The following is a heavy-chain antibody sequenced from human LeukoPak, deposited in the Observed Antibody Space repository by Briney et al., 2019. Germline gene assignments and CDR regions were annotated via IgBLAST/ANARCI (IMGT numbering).Heavy chain of an antibody. D-gene: IGHD5-18*01. CDR3: ARSYGEFDY. CDR1: GGSISSYY. J-gene: IGHJ4*02. V-gene: IGHV4-59*08. CDR2: IYYSGST. Sequence: PSETLSLTCTVSGGSISSYYWSWIRQPPGKGLEWIGYIYYSGSTYYNPSLKSRVTISVDTSKNQFSLKLSSVTAADTAVYYCARSYGEFDYWGQGTLVTVSP.